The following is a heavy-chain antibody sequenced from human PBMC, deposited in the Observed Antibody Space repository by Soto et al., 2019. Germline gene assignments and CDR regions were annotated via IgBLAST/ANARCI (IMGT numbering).Heavy chain of an antibody. CDR3: VRGDGDYYDGNGYLGRH. V-gene: IGHV3-74*01. D-gene: IGHD3-22*01. CDR2: IKNDGSGT. CDR1: GFTFSTYW. Sequence: EVQLVESGGGLVQPGGSLRLSCAASGFTFSTYWMHWVRQAPGKGLVWVSRIKNDGSGTYYVDSVEGRFTISRDNAKTTLYLQMKSLRAEDTAVYYCVRGDGDYYDGNGYLGRHWGQGTLVTVSS. J-gene: IGHJ4*02.